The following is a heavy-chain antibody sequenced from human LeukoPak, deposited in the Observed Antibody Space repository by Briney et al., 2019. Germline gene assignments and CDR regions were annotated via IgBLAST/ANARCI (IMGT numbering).Heavy chain of an antibody. V-gene: IGHV4-34*01. CDR3: ARGRGYYDR. D-gene: IGHD3-22*01. CDR1: GGSFSGYY. CDR2: INHSGST. J-gene: IGHJ6*02. Sequence: SETLSLTCAVYGGSFSGYYWSWIRQPPGKGLEWIGEINHSGSTNYNPSLKSRVTISVDTSKNQFSLKLSSVTAADTAVYYCARGRGYYDRWGQGTTVTVSS.